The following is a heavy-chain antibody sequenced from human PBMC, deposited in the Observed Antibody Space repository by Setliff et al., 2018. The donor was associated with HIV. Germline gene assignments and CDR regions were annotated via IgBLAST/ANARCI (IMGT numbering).Heavy chain of an antibody. CDR3: ARDHGYSYGTYDY. Sequence: GESLRLSCAASGFTFSIYSMNWVRQAPGKGLEWVSYISSGSSTIYYADSVKGRFXXSSDNAKNSLYLQMNSLRAEDTAVYSCARDHGYSYGTYDYCGQGTLVTVSS. D-gene: IGHD5-18*01. J-gene: IGHJ4*02. CDR1: GFTFSIYS. CDR2: ISSGSSTI. V-gene: IGHV3-48*01.